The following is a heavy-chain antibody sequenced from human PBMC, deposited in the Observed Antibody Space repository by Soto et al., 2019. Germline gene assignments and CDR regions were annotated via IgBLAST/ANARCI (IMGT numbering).Heavy chain of an antibody. V-gene: IGHV4-30-4*01. CDR2: IYYSGST. CDR3: VRDEGSELGDYGMDV. D-gene: IGHD3-10*01. J-gene: IGHJ6*02. CDR1: GDSLDSGDYY. Sequence: QVQLQESAPGLVKPSQTLSLTCTVSGDSLDSGDYYWTWIRQPPGHGLEWIGYIYYSGSTSYNPSLKSRVIISIDTSKNQFSLKLNSVTAADTAVYYCVRDEGSELGDYGMDVWGQGTTVTVSS.